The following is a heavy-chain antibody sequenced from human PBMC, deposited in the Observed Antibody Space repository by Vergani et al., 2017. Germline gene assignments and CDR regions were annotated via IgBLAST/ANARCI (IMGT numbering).Heavy chain of an antibody. J-gene: IGHJ5*01. D-gene: IGHD1-1*01. CDR2: INTNGDYI. V-gene: IGHV3-23*01. CDR1: GFSFTTYA. CDR3: AKGGWNYWVDS. Sequence: EVQLLESGGDLVQPGGSLRLSCAASGFSFTTYAMSWVRQAPGKGLEWVSTINTNGDYIRYGDSVKGRFTISRDNSKSTLYLQMNSLRAEDTAIYYCAKGGWNYWVDSWGQGTLVIVS.